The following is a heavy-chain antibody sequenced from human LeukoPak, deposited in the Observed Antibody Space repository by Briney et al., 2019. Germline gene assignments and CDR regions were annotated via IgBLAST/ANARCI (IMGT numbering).Heavy chain of an antibody. CDR3: AHIGSGSYQDYYYYGMDV. J-gene: IGHJ6*04. CDR1: GFSLSTSGVG. Sequence: SGPTLVKPTQTLTLTCTFSGFSLSTSGVGVVWIRQPPGKALEWLALIYLDDDKRYSPSLKSRLTITKDTSKNQVVLTMTNMDPVDTATYYCAHIGSGSYQDYYYYGMDVWGKGTTVTVSS. CDR2: IYLDDDK. V-gene: IGHV2-5*02. D-gene: IGHD3-10*01.